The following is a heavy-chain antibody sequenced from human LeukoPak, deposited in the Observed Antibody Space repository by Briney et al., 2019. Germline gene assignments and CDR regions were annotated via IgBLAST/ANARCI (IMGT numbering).Heavy chain of an antibody. CDR1: GGSISSSSYY. V-gene: IGHV4-39*07. J-gene: IGHJ6*03. CDR3: ARDDYYYYYYMDV. Sequence: XTCTXSGGSISSSSYYWGWIRQPRGKGLEWIGSIYYSGSTNYNPSLKSRITMSVNKAKNQFSLKLSSVTAADTAVYYCARDDYYYYYYMDVWGKGTTVTVSS. CDR2: IYYSGST.